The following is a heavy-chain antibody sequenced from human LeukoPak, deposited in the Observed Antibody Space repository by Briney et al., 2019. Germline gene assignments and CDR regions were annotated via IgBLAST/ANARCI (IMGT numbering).Heavy chain of an antibody. D-gene: IGHD1-7*01. CDR3: ARRRLGQTTTANWFDP. Sequence: PSETLSLTCTVSDGSISSSSYYWGWIRQPPGKGLEWIGSIYYSGSTYYSPSLKSRVTLSVDTSKSQFSLKLSSVTAADTAVYYCARRRLGQTTTANWFDPWGQGTLVTVSS. CDR1: DGSISSSSYY. J-gene: IGHJ5*02. CDR2: IYYSGST. V-gene: IGHV4-39*01.